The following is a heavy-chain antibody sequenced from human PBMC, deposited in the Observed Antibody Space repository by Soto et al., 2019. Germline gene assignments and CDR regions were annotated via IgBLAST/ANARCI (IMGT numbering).Heavy chain of an antibody. D-gene: IGHD6-19*01. V-gene: IGHV3-73*02. J-gene: IGHJ4*02. CDR2: IPSKTNTYAT. CDR1: GFTFSGST. Sequence: EVQLVESGGGLVQPGGSLKLSCAASGFTFSGSTLHWVRQTSGKGLEWVGRIPSKTNTYATAYGASVKGRFTISRDDSKNTEYMQMNRLKTEDTAVYYCTRQHLDVPVASAIDYWGQGTLVTVSS. CDR3: TRQHLDVPVASAIDY.